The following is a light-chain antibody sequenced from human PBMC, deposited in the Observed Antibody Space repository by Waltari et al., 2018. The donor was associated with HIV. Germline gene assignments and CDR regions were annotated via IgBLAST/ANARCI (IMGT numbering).Light chain of an antibody. Sequence: NFLLTQPHSVSESPRQTVTISCTRTSGSIASNYVQCYQQRPGSSPTTVIYEDNQRPSGVPDRFSGSIDSSSNSASLTIAGLKTEDEADYYCQSYDSSNQGVFGGGTKLTVL. CDR1: SGSIASNY. CDR3: QSYDSSNQGV. J-gene: IGLJ3*02. CDR2: EDN. V-gene: IGLV6-57*01.